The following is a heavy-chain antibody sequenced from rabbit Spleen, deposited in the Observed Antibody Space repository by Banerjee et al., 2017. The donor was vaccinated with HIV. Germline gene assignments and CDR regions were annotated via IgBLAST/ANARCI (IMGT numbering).Heavy chain of an antibody. CDR1: GVSFTNNNY. CDR3: ARGAWSTDCMNL. CDR2: IDTGRSGFT. Sequence: QSLEESGGDLVKPGASLTLTCTASGVSFTNNNYMCWVRQAPGKGLEWIACIDTGRSGFTYFASWAKGRFTISKTSSTTVDLKMTSLTAADTATYFCARGAWSTDCMNLWGPGTLVTVS. V-gene: IGHV1S40*01. D-gene: IGHD7-1*01. J-gene: IGHJ4*01.